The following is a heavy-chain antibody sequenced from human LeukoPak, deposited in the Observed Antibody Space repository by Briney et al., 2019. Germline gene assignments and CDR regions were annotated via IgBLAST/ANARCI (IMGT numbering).Heavy chain of an antibody. CDR3: ARVEPFPMITFGGVIPEWTFDI. CDR1: GVSISSGGYY. CDR2: IYYSGST. V-gene: IGHV4-31*03. D-gene: IGHD3-16*02. Sequence: PSETLSLTCTVSGVSISSGGYYWSWIRQHPGKGLEWIGYIYYSGSTYYNPSLKSRVTISVDTSKNQFSLKLSSVTAADTAVYYCARVEPFPMITFGGVIPEWTFDIWGQGTMVTVSS. J-gene: IGHJ3*02.